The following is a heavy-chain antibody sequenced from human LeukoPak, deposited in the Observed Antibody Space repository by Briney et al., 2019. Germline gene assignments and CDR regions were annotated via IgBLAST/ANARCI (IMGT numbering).Heavy chain of an antibody. CDR3: ARDQVLWFGELTPNDYYYYGMDV. D-gene: IGHD3-10*01. J-gene: IGHJ6*02. CDR1: GFTFSDYY. V-gene: IGHV3-11*01. Sequence: TGGSLRLSCAASGFTFSDYYMSWIRQAPGKGLEWVSYISSSGSTIYYADSVKGRFTISRDNAKNSLYLQMNSLRAEDTAVYYCARDQVLWFGELTPNDYYYYGMDVWGQGTTVTVSS. CDR2: ISSSGSTI.